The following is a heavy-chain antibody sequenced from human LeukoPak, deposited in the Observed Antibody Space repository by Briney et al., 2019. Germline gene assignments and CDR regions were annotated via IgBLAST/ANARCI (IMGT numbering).Heavy chain of an antibody. CDR2: ISSSSSYI. CDR1: GFTFSSYS. V-gene: IGHV3-21*01. CDR3: ARVGYNWNGYIFDY. Sequence: GGSLRLSCAASGFTFSSYSMNWVRQAPGKGLEWVSSISSSSSYIYYADSVKGRFTISRDNAKNSLYLQMNSLRAEDTAVYYCARVGYNWNGYIFDYWGQGTLVTVSS. J-gene: IGHJ4*02. D-gene: IGHD1-20*01.